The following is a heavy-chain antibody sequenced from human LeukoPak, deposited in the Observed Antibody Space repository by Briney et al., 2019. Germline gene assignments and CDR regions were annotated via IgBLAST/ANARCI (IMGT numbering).Heavy chain of an antibody. CDR3: ARDASKGFDQ. CDR2: IKDDAGAK. D-gene: IGHD2-2*01. J-gene: IGHJ4*02. CDR1: GFIFSRYW. V-gene: IGHV3-7*01. Sequence: PGGSLRFSCTAPGFIFSRYWMTWVRQAPGKGLEWVANIKDDAGAKYYVDSVKGRFTISRDNAKNSLYLQMNSLRAEDTAVYYCARDASKGFDQRGQGTLVTVSS.